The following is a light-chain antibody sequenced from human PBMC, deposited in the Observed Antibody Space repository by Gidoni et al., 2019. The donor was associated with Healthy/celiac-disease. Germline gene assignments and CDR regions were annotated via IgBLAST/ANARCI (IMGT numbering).Light chain of an antibody. Sequence: DIVMTQSPLSLPVTPGEPASISCRSSQSLLHSNGYNYLDWYLQKPGQSPQLLIYLGSNRASGVPDRFRGSGSGTDFTLKISRVEAEDVGVYYCMQALQTSFTFXPXTKVDIK. CDR2: LGS. V-gene: IGKV2-28*01. CDR1: QSLLHSNGYNY. CDR3: MQALQTSFT. J-gene: IGKJ3*01.